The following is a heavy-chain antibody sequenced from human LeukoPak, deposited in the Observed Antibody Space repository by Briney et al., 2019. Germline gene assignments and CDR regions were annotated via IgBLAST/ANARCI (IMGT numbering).Heavy chain of an antibody. CDR1: GFTFSSYW. CDR2: IIGDGSST. Sequence: QPGGSQRLSCAASGFTFSSYWMHWVRQTPGKGLVWLSRIIGDGSSTNYAESVKGRFTISRDNAKNTVYLQMNSLRDEDTAVYYCLRGGGSGSYGYFQHWGQGTLVTVSS. V-gene: IGHV3-74*01. CDR3: LRGGGSGSYGYFQH. J-gene: IGHJ1*01. D-gene: IGHD3-10*01.